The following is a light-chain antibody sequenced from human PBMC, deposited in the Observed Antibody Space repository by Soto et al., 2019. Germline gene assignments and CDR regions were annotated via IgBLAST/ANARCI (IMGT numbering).Light chain of an antibody. Sequence: QAVVTQEPSLTVSPGGTVTLTCASSTGAVTSGYFPNWFQQKPGQAPRALIYSTDNKSSWTPARFSGSLLGGKAALTLSGVQPEDEAEYYCLLYYGGAAVFGGGTQLTVL. CDR1: TGAVTSGYF. J-gene: IGLJ7*01. CDR2: STD. CDR3: LLYYGGAAV. V-gene: IGLV7-43*01.